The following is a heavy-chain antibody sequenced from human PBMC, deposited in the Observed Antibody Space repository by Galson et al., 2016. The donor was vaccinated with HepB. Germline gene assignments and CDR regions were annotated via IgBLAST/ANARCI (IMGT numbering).Heavy chain of an antibody. V-gene: IGHV3-21*01. CDR3: GREDWQYQFDQ. Sequence: SLRLSCAASGFAFGSYTLNWVRQAPGKGLEWVSSMSSSGNYIYYADSVRGRFTISRDNAKNSLFLQMNSLRGEDTAVYYCGREDWQYQFDQWGQGTLVTVSS. CDR2: MSSSGNYI. D-gene: IGHD3/OR15-3a*01. CDR1: GFAFGSYT. J-gene: IGHJ4*02.